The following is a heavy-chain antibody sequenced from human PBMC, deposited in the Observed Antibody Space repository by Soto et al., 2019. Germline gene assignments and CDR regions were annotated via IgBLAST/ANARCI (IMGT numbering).Heavy chain of an antibody. V-gene: IGHV3-33*01. CDR3: ARVGSGYSAFDI. D-gene: IGHD3-22*01. CDR2: IWYDGSNK. CDR1: GFTFSSYG. Sequence: GGSLRLSCAASGFTFSSYGMHWVRQAPGKGLEWVAVIWYDGSNKYYADSVKGRFTISRDNSKNTLYLQMNSLRAEDTAVYYCARVGSGYSAFDIWGQGTMVTVSS. J-gene: IGHJ3*02.